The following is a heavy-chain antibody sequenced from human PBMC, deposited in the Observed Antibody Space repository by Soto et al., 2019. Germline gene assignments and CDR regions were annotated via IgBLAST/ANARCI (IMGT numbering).Heavy chain of an antibody. CDR3: ARVRGCSYGDYEFAN. CDR2: ITTSKGNT. D-gene: IGHD4-17*01. CDR1: GYTFTNYG. Sequence: QVQLVQSGTEVKKPGASVKVSCKASGYTFTNYGITWVRQAPGQGLEWMGWITTSKGNTDYAQKFQGRVTMTTDTSTNTAFMELRSLRSDDTAVYYCARVRGCSYGDYEFANWGQGTLVTVSS. V-gene: IGHV1-18*01. J-gene: IGHJ4*02.